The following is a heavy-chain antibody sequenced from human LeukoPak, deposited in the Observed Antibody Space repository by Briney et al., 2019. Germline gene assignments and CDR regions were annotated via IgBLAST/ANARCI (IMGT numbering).Heavy chain of an antibody. CDR1: GFTFSSYS. Sequence: PGGSLRLSCAASGFTFSSYSMHWVRQAPGKGLEWVAFIRYDGSNKYYADSVKGRFTISRDNSKNTLYLQMNSLRAEDTAVYYCAKDKGPNNWNDVWYFDYWGQGTLVTVSS. J-gene: IGHJ4*02. D-gene: IGHD1-20*01. CDR2: IRYDGSNK. CDR3: AKDKGPNNWNDVWYFDY. V-gene: IGHV3-30*02.